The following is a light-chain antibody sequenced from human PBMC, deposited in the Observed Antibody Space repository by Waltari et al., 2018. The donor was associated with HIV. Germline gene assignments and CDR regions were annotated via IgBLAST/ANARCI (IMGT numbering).Light chain of an antibody. CDR2: EEN. V-gene: IGLV2-23*01. J-gene: IGLJ3*02. CDR1: SSDVGSYNV. CDR3: CSYTGSTTWV. Sequence: QSALTQPASVSGSPGQSLTISCTGTSSDVGSYNVVSWYQQHPGKAPKLMIYEENKLPVGVSTRFTGFKSCNTASLTISGLQAEDEADYYCCSYTGSTTWVFGGGTKLTVL.